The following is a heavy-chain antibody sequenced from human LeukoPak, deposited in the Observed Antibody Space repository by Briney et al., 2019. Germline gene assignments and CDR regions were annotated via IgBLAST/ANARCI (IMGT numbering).Heavy chain of an antibody. CDR3: ARIGITSRYYFDY. D-gene: IGHD1-14*01. V-gene: IGHV2-70*11. CDR1: GLSLRTGGIS. CDR2: TDWDDAK. J-gene: IGHJ4*02. Sequence: SGPALLQPTLTLTLTCPFSGLSLRTGGISVSWIRQPPGKSLEWLARTDWDDAKYYLRSLKTRHTISKDTSKNQVVLTMTNMDPLDTATYYCARIGITSRYYFDYWGQGTLVTVSS.